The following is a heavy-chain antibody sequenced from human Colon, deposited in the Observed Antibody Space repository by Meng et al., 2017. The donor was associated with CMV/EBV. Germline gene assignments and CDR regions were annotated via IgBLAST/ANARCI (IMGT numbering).Heavy chain of an antibody. D-gene: IGHD2-2*02. CDR2: INSIGDET. V-gene: IGHV3-23*01. CDR3: AKNLFVPPAIMSVFAPNDY. Sequence: GESLKISCVFSGLSFNSYAMSWVRQAPGKGLEWVATINSIGDETYYADSVKGRFIVSRDNAKNTLFLQINGLGAEDTAVYYCAKNLFVPPAIMSVFAPNDYWGQGTPVTVSS. J-gene: IGHJ4*02. CDR1: GLSFNSYA.